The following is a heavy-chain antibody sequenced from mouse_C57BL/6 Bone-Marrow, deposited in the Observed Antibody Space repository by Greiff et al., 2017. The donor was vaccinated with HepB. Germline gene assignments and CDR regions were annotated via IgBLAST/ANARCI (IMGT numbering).Heavy chain of an antibody. V-gene: IGHV5-15*01. CDR1: GFTFSDYG. Sequence: DVMLVESGGGLVQPGGSLKLSCAASGFTFSDYGMAWVRQAPRKGPEWVAFISNLAYSIYYADTVTGRFTISRENAKNTLYLEMSSLRSEDTAMFYCARHLGYYAMDYWGQGTSVTVSS. CDR3: ARHLGYYAMDY. D-gene: IGHD4-1*01. CDR2: ISNLAYSI. J-gene: IGHJ4*01.